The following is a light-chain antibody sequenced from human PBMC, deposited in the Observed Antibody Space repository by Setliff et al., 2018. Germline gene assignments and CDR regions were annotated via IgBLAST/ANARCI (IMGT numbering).Light chain of an antibody. CDR1: SSDVGGYNY. V-gene: IGLV2-8*01. CDR2: EVS. CDR3: SSYAGSNNPYV. Sequence: QSALTHPPSASGSPGQSVTISCTGTSSDVGGYNYVSWYQQHPGKAPKLMIYEVSKRPSGVPDRFSGSKSGNTASLTVSGLQAEDEADYYCSSYAGSNNPYVFGTGTKV. J-gene: IGLJ1*01.